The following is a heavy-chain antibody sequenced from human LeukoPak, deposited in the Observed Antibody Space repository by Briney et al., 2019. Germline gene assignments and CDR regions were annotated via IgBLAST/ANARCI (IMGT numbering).Heavy chain of an antibody. J-gene: IGHJ5*02. D-gene: IGHD6-19*01. CDR1: GFTFSSYA. V-gene: IGHV3-23*01. CDR3: AKDRLGSGWPSWFDP. CDR2: ISGSGGST. Sequence: GGSLRLSCAASGFTFSSYAMSWVRQAPGKGLEWVSAISGSGGSTYYADSVKGRFTISRDNSKNTLYLQMNSLRAEDTAVYYCAKDRLGSGWPSWFDPWGQGTLVTVSS.